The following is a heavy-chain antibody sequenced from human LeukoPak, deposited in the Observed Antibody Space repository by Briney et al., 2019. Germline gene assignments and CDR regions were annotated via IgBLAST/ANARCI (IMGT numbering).Heavy chain of an antibody. D-gene: IGHD1-26*01. J-gene: IGHJ4*02. CDR3: ARASYHDY. Sequence: SETLSLTCAVYGGSFRGYYWSWIRQPPGKGLEWIGEINHSGSTNYNPSLKSRVTISVDTSKNQFSLKLSSVTAADTAVYYCARASYHDYWGQGTLVTVSS. V-gene: IGHV4-34*01. CDR1: GGSFRGYY. CDR2: INHSGST.